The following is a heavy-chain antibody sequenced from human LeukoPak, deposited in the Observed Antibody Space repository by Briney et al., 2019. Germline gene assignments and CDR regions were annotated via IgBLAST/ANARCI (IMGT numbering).Heavy chain of an antibody. D-gene: IGHD3-9*01. CDR1: GGSFSGYY. CDR3: AKDRRRDDVLTGSFSD. CDR2: INHSGST. J-gene: IGHJ4*02. Sequence: SETLSLTCAVYGGSFSGYYWSWIRQPPGKGLEWIGEINHSGSTNYNPSLKRRVTISVDTSKNQFSLKLSSVTAADTAVYNCAKDRRRDDVLTGSFSDWGQGTLVTVSS. V-gene: IGHV4-34*01.